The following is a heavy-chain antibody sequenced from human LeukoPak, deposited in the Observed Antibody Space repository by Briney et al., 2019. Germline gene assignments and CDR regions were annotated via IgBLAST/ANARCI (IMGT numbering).Heavy chain of an antibody. CDR3: AQSPRYSSSWYGNNWFDP. Sequence: GASVKVSCKASGGTFSSYAISWVRQAPGQGLEWMGGIIPIFGTANYAQKFQGRVTITADGSTSTAYMELSRLKSDDTAVYYCAQSPRYSSSWYGNNWFDPWGQGTLVTVSS. CDR2: IIPIFGTA. CDR1: GGTFSSYA. D-gene: IGHD6-13*01. V-gene: IGHV1-69*13. J-gene: IGHJ5*02.